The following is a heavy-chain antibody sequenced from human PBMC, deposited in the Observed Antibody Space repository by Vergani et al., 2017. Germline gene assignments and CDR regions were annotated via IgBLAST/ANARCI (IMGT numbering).Heavy chain of an antibody. J-gene: IGHJ4*02. Sequence: QVQLQESGPGQVKPSQTLALTCTVSGGSISSGNYYWTWIRQPAGKGLEWIGRTYNSGSSNYNPSLKSRVTISVDTSKNPLFLNVSSVTAADTAVYYCARVMGHEGVDHWGQGTLVTVSS. CDR2: TYNSGSS. D-gene: IGHD1-26*01. V-gene: IGHV4-61*02. CDR3: ARVMGHEGVDH. CDR1: GGSISSGNYY.